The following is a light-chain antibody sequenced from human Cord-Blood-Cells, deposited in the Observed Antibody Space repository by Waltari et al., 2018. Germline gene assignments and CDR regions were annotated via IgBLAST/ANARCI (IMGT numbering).Light chain of an antibody. CDR2: SNN. J-gene: IGLJ3*02. CDR1: SSNIGSNH. Sequence: QSVLTQPPSASGTPGQRVTISCSGSSSNIGSNHVNWYQQLPGTAPKLPIYSNNQRPSGVPDRFSGSKSCTSASLAISGLQSEDEADYYCAAWDDSLNGWVFGGGTKLTVL. V-gene: IGLV1-44*01. CDR3: AAWDDSLNGWV.